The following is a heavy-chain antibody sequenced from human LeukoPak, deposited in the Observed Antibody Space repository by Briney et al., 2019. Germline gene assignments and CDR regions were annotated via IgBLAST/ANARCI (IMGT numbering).Heavy chain of an antibody. J-gene: IGHJ4*02. CDR1: GYTFISYA. D-gene: IGHD5-18*01. CDR3: ARESPQRSGYSYPH. Sequence: ASVKVSCKASGYTFISYAMHWVRQAPGQRLEWMGWINAGNGNTQYSQKFQDRVTITRDTSASTAYMELSSLRSEDTAVYYCARESPQRSGYSYPHWGQGTLVTVSS. V-gene: IGHV1-3*01. CDR2: INAGNGNT.